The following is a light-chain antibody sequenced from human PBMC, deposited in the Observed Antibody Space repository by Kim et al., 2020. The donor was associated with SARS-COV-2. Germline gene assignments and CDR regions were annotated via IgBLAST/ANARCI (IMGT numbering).Light chain of an antibody. Sequence: APGRQARITCGGNNIGGKSVHWYQQKPGQAPVLVIYYDSDRPSGIPERFSGSNSGNTATLTISRVEAGDEADYYCQVWDSSSDHVVFGGGTQLTVL. V-gene: IGLV3-21*04. J-gene: IGLJ2*01. CDR3: QVWDSSSDHVV. CDR2: YDS. CDR1: NIGGKS.